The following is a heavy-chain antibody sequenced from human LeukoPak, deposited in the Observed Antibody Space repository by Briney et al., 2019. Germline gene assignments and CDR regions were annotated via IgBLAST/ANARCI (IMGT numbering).Heavy chain of an antibody. CDR3: ARQVTWSGYGYYIYYYYMDV. V-gene: IGHV4-39*01. J-gene: IGHJ6*03. CDR1: GGSISSSSYY. CDR2: MYYSGST. Sequence: SETLSLTCTVSGGSISSSSYYWGWIRQPPGKGLEWIGSMYYSGSTYYNPSLKSRVTISVDTSKNQFSLKLSSVTAADTAVYNCARQVTWSGYGYYIYYYYMDVWGKGTTVTVSS. D-gene: IGHD3-3*01.